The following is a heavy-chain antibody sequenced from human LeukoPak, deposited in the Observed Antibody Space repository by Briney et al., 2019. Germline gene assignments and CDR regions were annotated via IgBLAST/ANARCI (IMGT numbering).Heavy chain of an antibody. J-gene: IGHJ4*02. V-gene: IGHV3-48*03. D-gene: IGHD1-26*01. CDR1: GFTFSSYE. Sequence: PGGSLRLSCAASGFTFSSYEMNWVRQAPGKGLEWVSYISSSGSTIYYADSVKGRFTISRDNAKNSLYLQMNSLRAEDTAVYYCAREWELLAFDYWGQGTLVTVPS. CDR2: ISSSGSTI. CDR3: AREWELLAFDY.